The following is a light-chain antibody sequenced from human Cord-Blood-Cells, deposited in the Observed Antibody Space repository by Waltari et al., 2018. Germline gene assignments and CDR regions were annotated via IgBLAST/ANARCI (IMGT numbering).Light chain of an antibody. CDR2: DAS. Sequence: EIVLTQSPATLSLYPGERASLSCRASKGVRSYLNWYQQKPGKAPRLLIYDASNRATGIPARFSGSGSGTDFTLTISSLEPEDFAVYYCQQRSNCPPWTFGQGTKVEIK. CDR1: KGVRSY. V-gene: IGKV3-11*01. J-gene: IGKJ1*01. CDR3: QQRSNCPPWT.